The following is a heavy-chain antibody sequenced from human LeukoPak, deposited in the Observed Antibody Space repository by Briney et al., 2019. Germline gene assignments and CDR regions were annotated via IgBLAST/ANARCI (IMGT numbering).Heavy chain of an antibody. CDR2: ISGDGGRT. J-gene: IGHJ4*02. CDR3: AKHPSRDEVETGWVGY. CDR1: GFSFDDYA. V-gene: IGHV3-43*02. Sequence: PGGSLRLSCAASGFSFDDYAMHWVRQAPGKGLEWVSLISGDGGRTYYADSVKGRFTISRDNSKNSLYLQMNSLRTEDTALYYCAKHPSRDEVETGWVGYWGQGTLVTVSS. D-gene: IGHD5-24*01.